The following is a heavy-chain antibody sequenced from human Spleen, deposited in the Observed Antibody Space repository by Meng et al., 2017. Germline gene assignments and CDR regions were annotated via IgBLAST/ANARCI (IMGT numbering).Heavy chain of an antibody. J-gene: IGHJ4*02. CDR1: GFTFSTYG. CDR3: ARGIPYGTGLDY. Sequence: GESLKISCVTSGFTFSTYGMYWVRQAPGKGLEWVAVIWYDGSIKYYEDSVKGRFTISRDNSKNTLYLEMNSLRADDTAVYYCARGIPYGTGLDYWGQGTLVTVSS. V-gene: IGHV3-33*01. D-gene: IGHD1-1*01. CDR2: IWYDGSIK.